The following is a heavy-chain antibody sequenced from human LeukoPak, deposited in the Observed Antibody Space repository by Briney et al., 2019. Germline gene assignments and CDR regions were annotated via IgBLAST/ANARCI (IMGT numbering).Heavy chain of an antibody. CDR3: AREVAVPGVNAFDI. Sequence: ASVKVSCKASGYAFTSYDINWVRQATGQGLEWMGWMNPNSGNTGYAQKFQGRVTMTRDTSISTAYMELSWLRSDDTAVYYCAREVAVPGVNAFDIWGQGTRVTVSS. CDR2: MNPNSGNT. J-gene: IGHJ3*02. V-gene: IGHV1-8*02. CDR1: GYAFTSYD. D-gene: IGHD6-19*01.